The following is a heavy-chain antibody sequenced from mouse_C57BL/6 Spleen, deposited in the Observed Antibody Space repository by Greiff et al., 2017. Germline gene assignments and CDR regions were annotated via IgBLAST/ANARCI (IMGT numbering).Heavy chain of an antibody. CDR2: IRNKANGYTT. V-gene: IGHV7-3*01. J-gene: IGHJ4*01. D-gene: IGHD6-5*01. Sequence: EVQRVESGGGLVQPGGSLSLSCAASGFTFTDYYMSWVRQPPGKALEWLGFIRNKANGYTTEYNSSVKGRFTISRDNSQSILYLQMIALRAEDSSTYYCARYGALYYYDMDGWGQGTSVTVSS. CDR3: ARYGALYYYDMDG. CDR1: GFTFTDYY.